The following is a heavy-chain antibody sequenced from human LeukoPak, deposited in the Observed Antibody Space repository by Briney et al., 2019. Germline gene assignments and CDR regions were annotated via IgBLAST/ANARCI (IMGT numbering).Heavy chain of an antibody. D-gene: IGHD3-3*01. CDR3: ARGRITIFGVVIPLDY. Sequence: KPSETLSLTCAVYGGSFSGYYWSWIRQPPGKGLDWIGEINHSGSTNYNPSLKSRVTISVDTSKNQFSLKLSSVTAADTAVYYCARGRITIFGVVIPLDYWGQGTLVTVSP. CDR2: INHSGST. V-gene: IGHV4-34*01. J-gene: IGHJ4*02. CDR1: GGSFSGYY.